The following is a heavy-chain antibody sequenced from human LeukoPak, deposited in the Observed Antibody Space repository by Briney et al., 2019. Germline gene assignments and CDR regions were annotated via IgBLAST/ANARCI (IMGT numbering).Heavy chain of an antibody. CDR1: GGSFSGYY. CDR2: INHSGST. J-gene: IGHJ6*03. CDR3: ARGRGIAARYYYYMDV. Sequence: PSETLSLTCAVYGGSFSGYYWSWIRQPPGKGLERIGEINHSGSTNYNPSLKSRVTISVDTSKNQFSLKLSSVTAADTAVYYCARGRGIAARYYYYMDVWGKGTTVTVSS. V-gene: IGHV4-34*01. D-gene: IGHD6-6*01.